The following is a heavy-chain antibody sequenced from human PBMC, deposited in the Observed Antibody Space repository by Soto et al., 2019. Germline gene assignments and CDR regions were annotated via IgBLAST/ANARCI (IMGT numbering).Heavy chain of an antibody. CDR3: ARGKLSTPTSGSYGYYYYMDV. D-gene: IGHD3-10*01. V-gene: IGHV1-69*02. CDR1: GGTFSSYT. J-gene: IGHJ6*03. Sequence: SVKVSCKASGGTFSSYTISWVRQAPGQGLEWMGRIIPILGIANYAQKFQGRVTITADKSTSTAYMELSSLRSEDTAVYYCARGKLSTPTSGSYGYYYYMDVWGKGTTVTVSS. CDR2: IIPILGIA.